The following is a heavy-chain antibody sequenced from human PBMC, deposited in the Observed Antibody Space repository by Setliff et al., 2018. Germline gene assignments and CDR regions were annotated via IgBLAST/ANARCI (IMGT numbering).Heavy chain of an antibody. V-gene: IGHV4-34*01. CDR3: ARQDRFYDRSVFVEYFQH. J-gene: IGHJ1*01. CDR2: SKYRGNT. Sequence: SETLSLTCAVYGGSFSDYYWSWFRQSPGKGLEWIGESKYRGNTNYNAPLKSRVTISVDTSKNQLFLKLSSVTAADTAVYYCARQDRFYDRSVFVEYFQHWGQGALVTVSS. CDR1: GGSFSDYY. D-gene: IGHD3-22*01.